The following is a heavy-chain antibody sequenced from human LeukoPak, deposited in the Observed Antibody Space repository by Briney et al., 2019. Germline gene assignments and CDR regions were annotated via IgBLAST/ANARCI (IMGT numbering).Heavy chain of an antibody. CDR1: GGSISSYY. CDR3: ARVWVPPDSSSWVFDY. CDR2: IYTSGST. Sequence: PSETLSLTCTVSGGSISSYYWSWIRQPAGKGLEWIGRIYTSGSTNYNPSLKSRVTMSVDTSKNQFSLKLSSVTAADTAVYYCARVWVPPDSSSWVFDYWGQGTLVTVSS. J-gene: IGHJ4*02. V-gene: IGHV4-4*07. D-gene: IGHD6-13*01.